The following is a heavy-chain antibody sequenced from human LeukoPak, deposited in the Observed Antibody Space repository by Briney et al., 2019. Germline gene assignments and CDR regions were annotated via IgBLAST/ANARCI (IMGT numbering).Heavy chain of an antibody. CDR3: ARDPSGAVASGSGH. CDR2: ISSSSTI. D-gene: IGHD6-19*01. V-gene: IGHV3-48*01. CDR1: GFTFSSYS. Sequence: GGSLRLSCAASGFTFSSYSMNWVRQAPGKGLEWVSYISSSSTIYYADSVKGRFTISRDNAKNSLYLQMNSLRAEDTAVYYCARDPSGAVASGSGHWGQGTLVTVSS. J-gene: IGHJ4*02.